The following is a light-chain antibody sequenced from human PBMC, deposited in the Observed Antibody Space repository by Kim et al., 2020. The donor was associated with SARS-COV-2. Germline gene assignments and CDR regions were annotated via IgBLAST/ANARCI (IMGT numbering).Light chain of an antibody. CDR1: KLGDKY. V-gene: IGLV3-1*01. CDR3: QAWDSIPAL. Sequence: SYELTQPPSVSVSPGQTASITCSGDKLGDKYACWYQQKPGQSPVLVIYQDSKRPSGIPERFSGSNSGNTATLTISGTQAMDEADYYCQAWDSIPALFGGGTQLAVL. J-gene: IGLJ2*01. CDR2: QDS.